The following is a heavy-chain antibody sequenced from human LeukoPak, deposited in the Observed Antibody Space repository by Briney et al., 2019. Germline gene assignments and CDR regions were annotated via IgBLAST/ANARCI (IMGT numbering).Heavy chain of an antibody. CDR2: IIPIFGTA. CDR3: ARGVRYFDWLLRP. J-gene: IGHJ4*02. D-gene: IGHD3-9*01. Sequence: GSSVKVSCKASGGTFSSYAISWVRQAPGQGLEWMGGIIPIFGTANYAQKSQGRVTITTDESTSTAYMELSSLRSEDTAVYYCARGVRYFDWLLRPWGQGILVTVSS. V-gene: IGHV1-69*05. CDR1: GGTFSSYA.